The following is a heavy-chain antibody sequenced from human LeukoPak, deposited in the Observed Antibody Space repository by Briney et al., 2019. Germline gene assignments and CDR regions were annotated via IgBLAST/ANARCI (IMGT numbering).Heavy chain of an antibody. CDR3: ARGAINNYFDT. CDR2: TNPHSGVT. CDR1: GYSFSYYY. J-gene: IGHJ5*02. V-gene: IGHV1-2*02. Sequence: ASVKVSCKAPGYSFSYYYIHWVRQAPGQGLEWVGWTNPHSGVTKYAQKLQGRVTVTGDTSINTAYMELRSLRSDDTAVYYCARGAINNYFDTWGQGTLVTVSS. D-gene: IGHD5-12*01.